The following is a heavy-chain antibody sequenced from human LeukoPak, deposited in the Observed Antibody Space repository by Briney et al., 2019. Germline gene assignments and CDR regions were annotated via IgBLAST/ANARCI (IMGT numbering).Heavy chain of an antibody. Sequence: GESLRLSCAASGFTVSTYYMTWVRQAPGKGLECVSVIYSGGSTYYADSVKGRFTVPRDNSKNTLYLQMNSLRAEDTAMYYCARGLGYCTSTTCVLPFDYWGQGTLVTVS. CDR3: ARGLGYCTSTTCVLPFDY. D-gene: IGHD2-2*01. V-gene: IGHV3-53*01. CDR2: IYSGGST. J-gene: IGHJ4*02. CDR1: GFTVSTYY.